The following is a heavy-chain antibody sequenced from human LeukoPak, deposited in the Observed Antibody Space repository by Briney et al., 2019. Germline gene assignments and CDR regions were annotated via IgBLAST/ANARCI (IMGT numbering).Heavy chain of an antibody. CDR1: GFTFSDYA. Sequence: GVSLRLSCAASGFTFSDYAMSWVRQAPGKGLEWVSAISGGGGSTYYADSVKGRFTISRGNSKNTLYLQMNSLRAEDTAVYYCAKRGAIQLWSQPYYFDYWGQGTLVTVSS. D-gene: IGHD5-18*01. J-gene: IGHJ4*02. CDR2: ISGGGGST. V-gene: IGHV3-23*01. CDR3: AKRGAIQLWSQPYYFDY.